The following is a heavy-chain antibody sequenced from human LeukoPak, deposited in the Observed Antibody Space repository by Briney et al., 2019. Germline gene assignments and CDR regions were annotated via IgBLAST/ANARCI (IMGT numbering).Heavy chain of an antibody. V-gene: IGHV1-46*03. D-gene: IGHD3-22*01. J-gene: IGHJ4*02. CDR1: GYTFTSYY. CDR3: ARDKSSPEYYYDSSGYYGN. Sequence: GASVKVSCKASGYTFTSYYIHWVRQAPGQGLEWMGIINPSGGSTSYAQKFQGRVTMTRDTSTSTVYMELSSLRSEDTAVYYCARDKSSPEYYYDSSGYYGNWGQGTLVTVSS. CDR2: INPSGGST.